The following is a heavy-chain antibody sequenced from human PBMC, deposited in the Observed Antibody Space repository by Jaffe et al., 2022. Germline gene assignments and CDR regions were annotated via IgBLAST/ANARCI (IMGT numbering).Heavy chain of an antibody. Sequence: EVQLVESGGGLVQPGRSLRLSCTASGFTFGDYAMSWVRQAPGKGLEWVGFIRSKAYGGTTEYAASVKGRFTISRDDSKSIAYLQMNSLKTEDTAVYYCTRDCSSTSCHDSVYYYYYYMDVWGKGTTVTVSS. V-gene: IGHV3-49*04. CDR3: TRDCSSTSCHDSVYYYYYYMDV. J-gene: IGHJ6*03. CDR2: IRSKAYGGTT. D-gene: IGHD2-2*01. CDR1: GFTFGDYA.